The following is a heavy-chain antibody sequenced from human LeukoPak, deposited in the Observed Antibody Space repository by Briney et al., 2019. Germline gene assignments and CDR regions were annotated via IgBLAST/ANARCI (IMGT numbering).Heavy chain of an antibody. J-gene: IGHJ5*02. Sequence: GGALRLSCAASGFSFSSYAIRWVRRAPGKGLEWVSANSGSDGSTYYAGSVKGRFTITRDNSKNTLYLQMNSLRAEDTAVYYCANLYQSYSNNWFDPWGQGTLVTVSS. V-gene: IGHV3-23*01. D-gene: IGHD3-10*01. CDR3: ANLYQSYSNNWFDP. CDR1: GFSFSSYA. CDR2: NSGSDGST.